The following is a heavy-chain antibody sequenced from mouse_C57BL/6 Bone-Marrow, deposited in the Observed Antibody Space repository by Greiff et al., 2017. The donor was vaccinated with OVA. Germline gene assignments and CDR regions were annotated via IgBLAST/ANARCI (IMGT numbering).Heavy chain of an antibody. CDR1: GFTFNTYA. Sequence: EVQRVESGGGLVQPKGSLKLSCAASGFTFNTYAMHWVRLAPGTGLEWVARIRSKCGNYATYYADSVKDRFTISRDDSQSMLYLQMNNLKTEDTAMYYCVRDFHSNLFAYWGQGTLVTVSA. CDR2: IRSKCGNYAT. CDR3: VRDFHSNLFAY. V-gene: IGHV10-3*01. D-gene: IGHD2-5*01. J-gene: IGHJ3*01.